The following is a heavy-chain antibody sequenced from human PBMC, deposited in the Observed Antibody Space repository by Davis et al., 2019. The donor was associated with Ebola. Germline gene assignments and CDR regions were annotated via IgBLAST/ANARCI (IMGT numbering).Heavy chain of an antibody. CDR2: FDPKYGEP. CDR3: SVGGQDGGFDY. Sequence: ASVQVSCKVSGYTLNELSVHWVRQAPGKGLEWMGCFDPKYGEPIYAEKFQGRLTLTEDTSTDTAYMELSSLRSEDTAVYYCSVGGQDGGFDYWGQGTLVPVSS. D-gene: IGHD3-16*01. V-gene: IGHV1-24*01. J-gene: IGHJ4*02. CDR1: GYTLNELS.